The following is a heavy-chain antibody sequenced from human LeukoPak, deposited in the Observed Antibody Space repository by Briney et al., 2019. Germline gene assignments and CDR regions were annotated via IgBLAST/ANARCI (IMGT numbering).Heavy chain of an antibody. CDR1: GFTFTRYW. CDR2: INTDGSST. J-gene: IGHJ4*02. V-gene: IGHV3-74*01. D-gene: IGHD6-13*01. Sequence: GGSLRLSCAASGFTFTRYWMHWVRQAPGKGLVWVSRINTDGSSTAYADSVKGRFTISRDNAKNTVYLQMNSLRAEDTAVYYCARDAGIAAAGGIDYWGQGTLVTVSS. CDR3: ARDAGIAAAGGIDY.